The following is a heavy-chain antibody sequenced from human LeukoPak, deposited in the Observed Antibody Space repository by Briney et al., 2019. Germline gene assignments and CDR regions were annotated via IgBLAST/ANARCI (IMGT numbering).Heavy chain of an antibody. CDR3: ARDRASRGYSSGLFDY. V-gene: IGHV3-7*03. CDR1: GFTFSSYW. J-gene: IGHJ4*02. Sequence: GGSLRLSCAASGFTFSSYWMSWVRQAPGKGLEWVANIKQDGSEKYYVDSVKGRFTISRDNAKNSLNLQMTSLRVEDTALYYCARDRASRGYSSGLFDYWAQGTLVTVSS. D-gene: IGHD5-18*01. CDR2: IKQDGSEK.